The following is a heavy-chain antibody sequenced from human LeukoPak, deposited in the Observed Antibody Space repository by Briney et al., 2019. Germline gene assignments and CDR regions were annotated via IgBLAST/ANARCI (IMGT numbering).Heavy chain of an antibody. D-gene: IGHD1-26*01. V-gene: IGHV3-53*04. CDR1: GFTVSSNY. Sequence: GGSLRLSCAASGFTVSSNYMSWVRQAPGKGLGWVSVIYSGGSTYYADSVKGRFTISRHNSKNTLYLQMNSLRAEDTAVYYCARDLGAYSGSYPDAFDIWGQGTMVTVSS. J-gene: IGHJ3*02. CDR2: IYSGGST. CDR3: ARDLGAYSGSYPDAFDI.